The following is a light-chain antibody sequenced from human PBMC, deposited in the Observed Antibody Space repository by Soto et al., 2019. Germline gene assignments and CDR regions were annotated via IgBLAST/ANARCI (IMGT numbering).Light chain of an antibody. V-gene: IGKV1-5*03. CDR1: QTISSW. CDR3: QHYNSYSEA. Sequence: DIQMTQSPSTLSGSVGDRVTITFSASQTISSWLAWYQQKPGKAPKLLIYKASTLKSGVPSRFSGSGSGTEFTLTISSLQPDDFATYYCQHYNSYSEAFGQGTKVDIK. CDR2: KAS. J-gene: IGKJ1*01.